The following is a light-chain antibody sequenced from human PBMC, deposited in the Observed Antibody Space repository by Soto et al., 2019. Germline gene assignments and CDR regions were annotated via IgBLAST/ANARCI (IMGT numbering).Light chain of an antibody. Sequence: QSVLTQPASVSASPGQSITISCTGTISDIGTYNYVSWYQQLPGKAPKLIIFDVTDRPSGISHRFSGSKSGNTASLTISGLQPDDEADYYCASYTESGPFVLFGGGTKLTVL. V-gene: IGLV2-14*03. J-gene: IGLJ3*02. CDR1: ISDIGTYNY. CDR3: ASYTESGPFVL. CDR2: DVT.